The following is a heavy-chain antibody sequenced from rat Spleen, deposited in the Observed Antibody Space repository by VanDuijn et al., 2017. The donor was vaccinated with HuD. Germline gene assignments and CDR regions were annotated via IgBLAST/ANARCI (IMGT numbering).Heavy chain of an antibody. CDR2: ITNSGGST. Sequence: EVQLVESGGGLVQPGRSMKLSCAASGFTFSNYGMAWVRQAPTKGLEWVASITNSGGSTYYRDSVKGRFTISRDNAKSTLYLQMDSLRSEETATYYGTTGWYFDFWGPGTMVTVSS. V-gene: IGHV5S11*01. D-gene: IGHD4-3*01. CDR1: GFTFSNYG. CDR3: TTGWYFDF. J-gene: IGHJ1*01.